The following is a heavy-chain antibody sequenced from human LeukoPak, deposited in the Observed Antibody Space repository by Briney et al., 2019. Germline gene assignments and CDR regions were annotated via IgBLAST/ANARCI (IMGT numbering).Heavy chain of an antibody. J-gene: IGHJ6*03. CDR1: GFIFSNFA. CDR2: ISYDGSHT. D-gene: IGHD1-26*01. CDR3: AREERELVRDYYYYMDV. Sequence: PGGSLRLSCAASGFIFSNFAMHWVRQAAGTGLEWVALISYDGSHTYYADSMKGRFTIPRDNSRNVLYLQMTSLRGDDSAVYYCAREERELVRDYYYYMDVWGKGTTVTVSS. V-gene: IGHV3-30*01.